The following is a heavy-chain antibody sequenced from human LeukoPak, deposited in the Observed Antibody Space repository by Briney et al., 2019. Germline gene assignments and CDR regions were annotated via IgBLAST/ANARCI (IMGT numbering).Heavy chain of an antibody. CDR3: AKDRGKNYYDSSAEYFQH. CDR1: GFTFSSYA. J-gene: IGHJ1*01. CDR2: ISGSGGST. D-gene: IGHD3-22*01. V-gene: IGHV3-23*01. Sequence: GGSLRLSCAASGFTFSSYAMSWVRQAPGKGLEWESAISGSGGSTYYADSVKGRFTISRDNSKNTLYLQMNSLRAEDTAVYYCAKDRGKNYYDSSAEYFQHWGQGALVTVSS.